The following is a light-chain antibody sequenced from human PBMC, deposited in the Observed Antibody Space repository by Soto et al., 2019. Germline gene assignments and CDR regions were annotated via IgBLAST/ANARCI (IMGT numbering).Light chain of an antibody. CDR2: DAS. Sequence: EIVLTQSPATLSLSPGEGATLSCRASQRVSNYIAWYQQKPGQAPRLLIYDASNRAAGVPARFSGSGSGTDFTLTISSLEPEDFAVYYCQQRSSWYSFGQGTKLEIK. CDR3: QQRSSWYS. J-gene: IGKJ2*01. CDR1: QRVSNY. V-gene: IGKV3-11*01.